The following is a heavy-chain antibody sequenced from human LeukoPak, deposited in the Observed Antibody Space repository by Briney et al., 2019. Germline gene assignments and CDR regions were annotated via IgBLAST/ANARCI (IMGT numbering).Heavy chain of an antibody. J-gene: IGHJ4*02. D-gene: IGHD5-24*01. CDR3: TTATRVTTSWP. CDR1: GFTFSNIW. Sequence: PGGSLRLSCAASGFTFSNIWMAWVRQAPGKGLEWVGRIRSNADGGTADYAAPVKGRFSISRDESKSTLYLQLNSLKAEDTAVYYCTTATRVTTSWPWGQGTLVTVSS. CDR2: IRSNADGGTA. V-gene: IGHV3-15*01.